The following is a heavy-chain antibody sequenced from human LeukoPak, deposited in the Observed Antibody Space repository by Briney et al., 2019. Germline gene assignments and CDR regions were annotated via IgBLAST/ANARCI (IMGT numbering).Heavy chain of an antibody. CDR1: GYTFTSYD. J-gene: IGHJ6*02. Sequence: ASEKVSCKASGYTFTSYDINWVRQATGQGLEWMGWMNPNSGNTGYAQKFQGRVTMTRNTSISTAYMELSSLRSEDTAVYYCARYTQDIVALYYYYGMDVWGQGTTVTVSS. CDR2: MNPNSGNT. D-gene: IGHD5-12*01. CDR3: ARYTQDIVALYYYYGMDV. V-gene: IGHV1-8*01.